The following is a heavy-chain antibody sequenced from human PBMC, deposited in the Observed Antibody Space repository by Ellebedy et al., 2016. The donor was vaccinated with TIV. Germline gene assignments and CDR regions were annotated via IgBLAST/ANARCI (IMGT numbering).Heavy chain of an antibody. Sequence: GGSLRLXXAASGFTFSSYAMHWVRQAPGKGLEWVAVISYDGSNKYYADSVKGRFTISRDNSKNTLYLQMNSLRAEDTAMYYCASCGYSYGYFNGMDVWGQGTTVTVSS. D-gene: IGHD5-18*01. CDR1: GFTFSSYA. J-gene: IGHJ6*02. CDR2: ISYDGSNK. CDR3: ASCGYSYGYFNGMDV. V-gene: IGHV3-30-3*01.